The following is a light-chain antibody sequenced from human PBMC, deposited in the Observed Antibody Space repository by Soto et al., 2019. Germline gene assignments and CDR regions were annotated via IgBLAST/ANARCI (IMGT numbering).Light chain of an antibody. CDR3: CSFTSITTYV. V-gene: IGLV2-14*01. CDR2: EVS. Sequence: QSVLTQPASVSGSLGQSITISCPGTSSDVGASNYVSWYEQQPGKAPKLMISEVSNRPSGVSNRFSGSKSGNTASLIISGLQAEDEADYYCCSFTSITTYVFGTGTKVTVL. CDR1: SSDVGASNY. J-gene: IGLJ1*01.